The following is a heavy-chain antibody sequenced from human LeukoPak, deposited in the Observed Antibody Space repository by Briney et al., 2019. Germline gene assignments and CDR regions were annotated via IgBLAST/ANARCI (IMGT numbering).Heavy chain of an antibody. V-gene: IGHV1-2*06. CDR2: IDPNSGDT. Sequence: ASVKVSCKTSGYTFTTYDIHWVRQATGQGLEWMGRIDPNSGDTKYAQKFQDRVTMTRDTSMNTAYMEISSLRYDDTAVYYCGRGIQSFDPWGQGTLVIVSS. CDR3: GRGIQSFDP. CDR1: GYTFTTYD. J-gene: IGHJ5*02.